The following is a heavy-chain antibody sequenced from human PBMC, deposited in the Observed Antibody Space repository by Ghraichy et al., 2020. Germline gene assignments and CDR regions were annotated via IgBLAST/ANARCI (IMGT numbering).Heavy chain of an antibody. D-gene: IGHD2-15*01. Sequence: SQTLSLTCAVYGGSFSGYYWSWIRQPPGKGLEWIGEINHSGSTNYNPSLKSRVTISVDTSKNQFSLKLSSVTAADTAVYYCARRSLGYCSGGSCYSPSVRSSERIFDYWGQGTLVTVSS. V-gene: IGHV4-34*01. CDR1: GGSFSGYY. J-gene: IGHJ4*02. CDR2: INHSGST. CDR3: ARRSLGYCSGGSCYSPSVRSSERIFDY.